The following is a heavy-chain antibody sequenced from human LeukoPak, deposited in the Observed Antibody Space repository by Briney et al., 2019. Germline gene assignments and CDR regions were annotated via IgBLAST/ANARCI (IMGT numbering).Heavy chain of an antibody. CDR3: ARQQVVVVAAPFDY. V-gene: IGHV4-34*01. Sequence: SETLSLTCAVYGGSFSGYYWSWIRQPPGKGLEWIGEINHSGSTNYNPSLKSRVTISVDTSKNQFSLKLSSVTAADTAVYYCARQQVVVVAAPFDYWGQGTLVTVSS. D-gene: IGHD2-15*01. J-gene: IGHJ4*02. CDR2: INHSGST. CDR1: GGSFSGYY.